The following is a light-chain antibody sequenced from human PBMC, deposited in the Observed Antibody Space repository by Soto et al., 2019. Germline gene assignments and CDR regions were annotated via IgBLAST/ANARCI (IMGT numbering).Light chain of an antibody. CDR3: NSYTSSSTPYV. CDR1: SSDVGGYNH. V-gene: IGLV2-14*01. CDR2: EVS. J-gene: IGLJ1*01. Sequence: QSALTQPASVSGSPGQSITISCTGTSSDVGGYNHVSWYQQYPGKAPKLMIYEVSNRPSGVSNRFSGSQSGNTASLTISGLQAEDEADYYCNSYTSSSTPYVFGTGTKLTVL.